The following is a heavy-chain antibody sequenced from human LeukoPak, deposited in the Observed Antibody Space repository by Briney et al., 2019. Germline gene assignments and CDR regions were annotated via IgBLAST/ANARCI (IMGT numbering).Heavy chain of an antibody. CDR1: GLTFDDYA. Sequence: GGFLRLSCAASGLTFDDYAMHWVRQAPGKGLEWVSLISGDGGTTYSADSVKGRFTISRDNSKNSLYLQMNSLRTEDTALYYCARSLPDYFDYWGQGTLVTVSS. CDR3: ARSLPDYFDY. J-gene: IGHJ4*02. CDR2: ISGDGGTT. V-gene: IGHV3-43*02.